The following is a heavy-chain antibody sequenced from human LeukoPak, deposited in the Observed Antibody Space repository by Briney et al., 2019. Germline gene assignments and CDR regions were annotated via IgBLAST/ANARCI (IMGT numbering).Heavy chain of an antibody. D-gene: IGHD2-2*01. CDR2: INSSSSYI. CDR3: ARDNQLLLDY. Sequence: KTGGSLRLSCAASGFTFSSYSMNWVRQAPGKGLEWVSSINSSSSYIYYADSVKGRFTISRDNAKNSLYLQMNSLRAEDTAVYYCARDNQLLLDYWGQGTLVTVSS. CDR1: GFTFSSYS. J-gene: IGHJ4*02. V-gene: IGHV3-21*01.